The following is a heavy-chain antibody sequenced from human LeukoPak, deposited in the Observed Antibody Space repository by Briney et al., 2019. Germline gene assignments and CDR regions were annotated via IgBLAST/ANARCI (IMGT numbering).Heavy chain of an antibody. CDR3: ASESGTTNGGLDY. J-gene: IGHJ4*01. V-gene: IGHV3-53*01. D-gene: IGHD1-7*01. Sequence: GGSLRLSCAASGFTISGSYMSWVRQTPGKGLEWVSVIYPDGSPYYADSMKGRFTLSRDNSKNTVSLQMNSLRAEDTAVYYCASESGTTNGGLDYWGHGTLVTVSS. CDR2: IYPDGSP. CDR1: GFTISGSY.